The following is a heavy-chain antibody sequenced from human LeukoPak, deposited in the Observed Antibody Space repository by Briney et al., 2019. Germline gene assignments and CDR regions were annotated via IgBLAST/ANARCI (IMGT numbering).Heavy chain of an antibody. J-gene: IGHJ5*02. CDR2: ITDGGSIT. CDR1: GFTFSRNA. CDR3: AKSEDCSGISCFVGWFDP. Sequence: PGGFLRLSCAASGFTFSRNAMSWVRQAPGKGLEWVSSITDGGSITYYADSVKGRFTISRDNSKNTLYLQMNSLRAEDTAVYYCAKSEDCSGISCFVGWFDPWGQGTLVTVSS. V-gene: IGHV3-23*01. D-gene: IGHD2-2*01.